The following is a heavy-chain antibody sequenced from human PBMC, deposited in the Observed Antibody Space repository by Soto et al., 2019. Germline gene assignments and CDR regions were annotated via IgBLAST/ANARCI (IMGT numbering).Heavy chain of an antibody. CDR3: ARDLAMDV. J-gene: IGHJ6*02. CDR2: INAGNGNT. D-gene: IGHD3-16*01. V-gene: IGHV1-3*01. Sequence: QVQLVQSGAEVKKPGASVKVSCKASGYTFTNYAMHWVRQAPGQRVEWMGWINAGNGNTKYSQKFQGRVTITRDTSASTAYMELSSLRSEGTAVDFCARDLAMDVWGQVTTVTVSS. CDR1: GYTFTNYA.